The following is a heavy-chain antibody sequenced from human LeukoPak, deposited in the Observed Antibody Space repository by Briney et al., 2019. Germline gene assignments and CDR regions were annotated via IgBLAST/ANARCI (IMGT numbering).Heavy chain of an antibody. V-gene: IGHV3-23*01. CDR3: AKGHHYDSRGYFCVDY. D-gene: IGHD3-22*01. CDR1: GFSFSNYA. CDR2: ISSSGDST. J-gene: IGHJ4*02. Sequence: GGSLRLSCAASGFSFSNYAMSWVRQAPGKGLEWVSTISSSGDSTYYADSVKGRFTISRDNSKDTLFLQVDSLTAEDTAVYYCAKGHHYDSRGYFCVDYWGQGALVTVSS.